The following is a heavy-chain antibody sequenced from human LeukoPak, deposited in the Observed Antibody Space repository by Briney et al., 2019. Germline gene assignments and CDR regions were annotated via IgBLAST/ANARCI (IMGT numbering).Heavy chain of an antibody. J-gene: IGHJ4*02. CDR2: INWNGGST. D-gene: IGHD1-26*01. Sequence: GGSLRLSCAASGFTFDDYGMSWVRQAPGKGLEWDSGINWNGGSTGYADSVKGRFTISRDNAKNSLYLQMSSLRAEDTALYYCARDGVGATSGDYWGQGTLVTVSS. V-gene: IGHV3-20*04. CDR3: ARDGVGATSGDY. CDR1: GFTFDDYG.